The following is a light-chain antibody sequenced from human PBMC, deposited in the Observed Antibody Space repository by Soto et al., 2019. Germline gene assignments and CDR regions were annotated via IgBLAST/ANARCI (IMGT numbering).Light chain of an antibody. J-gene: IGKJ5*01. CDR3: QQHGQWPIT. CDR1: QSVNSN. CDR2: GIS. Sequence: EVGMSQSPSTLSVSAGEGATLSCGASQSVNSNYLAWYQQKRGQAPRPPIYGISKRATDIPDRFSGSGSGTEFNLTISSLQPEDFATYYCQQHGQWPITFGQGTRLEIK. V-gene: IGKV3D-15*01.